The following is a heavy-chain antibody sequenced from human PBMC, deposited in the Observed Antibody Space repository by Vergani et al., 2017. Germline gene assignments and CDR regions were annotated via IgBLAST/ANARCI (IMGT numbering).Heavy chain of an antibody. J-gene: IGHJ4*02. V-gene: IGHV3-21*04. CDR3: AKGGTTVTTPRDY. D-gene: IGHD4-17*01. Sequence: EVQLVESGGGLVKPGGSLRLSCAASGFTFSSYSMNWVRQAPGKGLEWVSSISSSSSYIYYADSVKGRFTISRDNAKNSLYLQMNSLRAEDTALYYCAKGGTTVTTPRDYWGQGTLVTVSS. CDR2: ISSSSSYI. CDR1: GFTFSSYS.